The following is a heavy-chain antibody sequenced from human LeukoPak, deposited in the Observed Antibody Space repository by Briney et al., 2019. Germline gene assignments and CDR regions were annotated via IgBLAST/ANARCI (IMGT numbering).Heavy chain of an antibody. D-gene: IGHD3-3*01. Sequence: PSETLSLTCAVYGGSFSGYYWSWIRQPPGKGLEWIGEINHSGSTNYNPSLKSRVTKSVDTSKNQFSLKLSSVTAADTAVYYCARVRLGVTIFGVATYYYGMDVWGQGTTVTVSS. V-gene: IGHV4-34*01. CDR2: INHSGST. J-gene: IGHJ6*02. CDR3: ARVRLGVTIFGVATYYYGMDV. CDR1: GGSFSGYY.